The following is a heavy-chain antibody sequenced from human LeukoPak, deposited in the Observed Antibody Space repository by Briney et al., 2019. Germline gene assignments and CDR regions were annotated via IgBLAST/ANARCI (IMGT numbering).Heavy chain of an antibody. Sequence: GASVKVSCKASGGTFSSYAISWVRQAPGQGLEWMGWISANNGNTNYAQKFQRRVTMTTDTSTSTAYMELRSLRSDDTAVYFCARERVVAATTMGTFDIWGQGTMVTVSS. CDR3: ARERVVAATTMGTFDI. D-gene: IGHD2-15*01. CDR2: ISANNGNT. J-gene: IGHJ3*02. CDR1: GGTFSSYA. V-gene: IGHV1-18*01.